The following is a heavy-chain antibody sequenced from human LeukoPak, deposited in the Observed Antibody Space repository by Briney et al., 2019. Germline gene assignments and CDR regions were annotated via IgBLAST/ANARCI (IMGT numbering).Heavy chain of an antibody. V-gene: IGHV4-59*01. CDR2: ISDTGKT. CDR3: ATGYYEPFAT. J-gene: IGHJ5*02. D-gene: IGHD3-22*01. CDR1: GASLSSYY. Sequence: SETLSLTCNVSGASLSSYYWDWLRQSPGRGLEWTGYISDTGKTDSNSSLKSRVTISLATSKNQFSLRLTSVTAADSAVYFCATGYYEPFATWGPGIMVSVSS.